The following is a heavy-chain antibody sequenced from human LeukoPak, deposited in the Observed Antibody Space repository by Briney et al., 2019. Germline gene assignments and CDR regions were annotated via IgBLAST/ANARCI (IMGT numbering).Heavy chain of an antibody. Sequence: ASVKVSCKASGYTFTSYGISWVRQAPGQGLEGMGCISAYNGNTNYAQKLQGRVTMTTDTSTITAYMELSSLRSEDTAVYYRASSGSYPYYYYYYMDVWGKGTTVTISS. CDR3: ASSGSYPYYYYYYMDV. CDR2: ISAYNGNT. J-gene: IGHJ6*03. CDR1: GYTFTSYG. V-gene: IGHV1-18*01. D-gene: IGHD1-26*01.